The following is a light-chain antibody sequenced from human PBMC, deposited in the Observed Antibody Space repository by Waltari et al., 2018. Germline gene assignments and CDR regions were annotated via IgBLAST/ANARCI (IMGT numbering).Light chain of an antibody. V-gene: IGKV2-30*02. Sequence: DVVMTQSPLSLPVTLGQPASISCRSSQSLVHTDGNTYLNWFQQRPGQPPRRLIYKISRRESGVPDRFSGSGSATDFTLKISRVEAEDVGVYYCMQGSHWPRTFGQGTKLEI. CDR3: MQGSHWPRT. J-gene: IGKJ2*01. CDR2: KIS. CDR1: QSLVHTDGNTY.